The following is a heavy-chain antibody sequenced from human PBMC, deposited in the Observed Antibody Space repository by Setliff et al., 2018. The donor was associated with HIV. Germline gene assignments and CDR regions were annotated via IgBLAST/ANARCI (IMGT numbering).Heavy chain of an antibody. CDR2: IKKDGSDK. D-gene: IGHD3-22*01. Sequence: PGGSLRLSRAASGFTFSNSWMTWVRQAPGKGLEWVANIKKDGSDKFYVDSVKGRFAISRDNAKNSLNLEMNSLRAEDTAIYYCASSRPPDDSSGYLDHWGQGTLVTVSS. V-gene: IGHV3-7*03. CDR1: GFTFSNSW. J-gene: IGHJ4*01. CDR3: ASSRPPDDSSGYLDH.